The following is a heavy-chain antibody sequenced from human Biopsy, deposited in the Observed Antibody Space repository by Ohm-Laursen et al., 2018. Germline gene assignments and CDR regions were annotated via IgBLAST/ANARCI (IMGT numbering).Heavy chain of an antibody. J-gene: IGHJ5*02. V-gene: IGHV4-31*01. CDR3: ARGDYFDSNGYFWFDP. CDR1: GGSIGSGGSF. Sequence: TLSLTCTVSGGSIGSGGSFWSWIRQRPGKGLGWIGYIFNSANTYYNPSLKNLITISGDTSKNQFSLKLNSVTAADTAVYYCARGDYFDSNGYFWFDPWGQGTLVTVSS. CDR2: IFNSANT. D-gene: IGHD3-22*01.